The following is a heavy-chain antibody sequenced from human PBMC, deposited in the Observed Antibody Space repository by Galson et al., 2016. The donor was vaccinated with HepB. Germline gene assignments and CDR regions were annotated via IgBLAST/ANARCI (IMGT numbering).Heavy chain of an antibody. CDR3: AKDYTTSWQGGSFQH. V-gene: IGHV3-23*01. CDR1: GFSFSSYA. Sequence: SLRLSCAASGFSFSSYAMTWVRQAPGKGLEWVSTISASAGTTYYADSVKGRFTISRDSSMSTLFLQMNSLRPEDTAVYYCAKDYTTSWQGGSFQHWGQGTLVSVSS. CDR2: ISASAGTT. D-gene: IGHD2-2*02. J-gene: IGHJ1*01.